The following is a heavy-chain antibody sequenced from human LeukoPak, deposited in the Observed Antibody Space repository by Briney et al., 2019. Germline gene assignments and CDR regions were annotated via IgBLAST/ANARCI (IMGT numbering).Heavy chain of an antibody. V-gene: IGHV1-8*01. J-gene: IGHJ4*02. CDR1: GYTFSSYD. CDR2: MNPNSGNT. CDR3: ARGMWQGQLVDY. D-gene: IGHD6-6*01. Sequence: ASVNVSCKASGYTFSSYDINWVRQATGQGIEWMGWMNPNSGNTGYARKFQGRVTMTRNTSISTAYMELSSLRSEDTAVYYCARGMWQGQLVDYWGQGTLVTVSS.